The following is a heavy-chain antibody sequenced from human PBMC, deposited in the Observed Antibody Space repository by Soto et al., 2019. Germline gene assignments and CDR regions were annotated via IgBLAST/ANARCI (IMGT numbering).Heavy chain of an antibody. CDR3: AAVPVLRFLKWLPAYFDY. D-gene: IGHD3-3*01. V-gene: IGHV1-58*01. CDR1: GFTFTSSA. Sequence: SVKVSCKTSGFTFTSSAVQCVLRSLLQGLEWIGWLVVGSGNTHYAQHFQERVTLTRDMSTGTAYMELSSLRSEDTAVYYCAAVPVLRFLKWLPAYFDYWGQGTLVTVS. CDR2: LVVGSGNT. J-gene: IGHJ4*02.